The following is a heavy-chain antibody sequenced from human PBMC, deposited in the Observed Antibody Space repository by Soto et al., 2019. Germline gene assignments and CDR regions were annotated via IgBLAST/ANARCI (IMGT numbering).Heavy chain of an antibody. V-gene: IGHV3-30*18. Sequence: GGSLRLSCAASGLTFSSYGMHWVRQAPGKGLEWVAVISYDGSNKYYADSVKGRFTISRDNSKNTLYLQMNSLRAEDTAVYYCAKDVGLAYCGGDCQYYYYYGMDVWGQGTTVTVSS. CDR1: GLTFSSYG. CDR3: AKDVGLAYCGGDCQYYYYYGMDV. J-gene: IGHJ6*02. D-gene: IGHD2-21*02. CDR2: ISYDGSNK.